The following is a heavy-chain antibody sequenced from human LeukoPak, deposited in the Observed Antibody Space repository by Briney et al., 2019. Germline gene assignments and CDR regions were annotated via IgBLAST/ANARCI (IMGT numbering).Heavy chain of an antibody. D-gene: IGHD3-16*02. CDR2: ISSSSSYI. CDR3: ARSEYDYVWGSYPGVNY. Sequence: PGGSLRLSCAASGFTFSSYSMNWVRQAPGKGLEWVSSISSSSSYIYYADSVKGRFTISRDNAKNSLYLQMNSLRAEDTAVYYCARSEYDYVWGSYPGVNYWGQGTLVTVSS. V-gene: IGHV3-21*01. J-gene: IGHJ4*02. CDR1: GFTFSSYS.